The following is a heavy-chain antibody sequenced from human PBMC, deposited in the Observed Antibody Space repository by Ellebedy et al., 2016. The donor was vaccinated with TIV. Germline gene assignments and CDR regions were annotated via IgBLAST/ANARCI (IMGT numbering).Heavy chain of an antibody. J-gene: IGHJ4*02. CDR1: GGSITSPSNY. CDR2: IYYSGSA. CDR3: VRESTEGSRSTHFDY. V-gene: IGHV4-39*07. D-gene: IGHD3-10*01. Sequence: SETLSLTXTVSGGSITSPSNYWGWIRQPPGKGLEWIGSIYYSGSAYYYPSLKSRVTISVDTSKNQFSLRQSSVTAADTAVYYCVRESTEGSRSTHFDYWGQGTLVTVSS.